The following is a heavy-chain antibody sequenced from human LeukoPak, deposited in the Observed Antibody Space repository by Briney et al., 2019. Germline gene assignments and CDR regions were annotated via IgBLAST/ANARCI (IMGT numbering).Heavy chain of an antibody. J-gene: IGHJ4*02. V-gene: IGHV3-30*04. CDR1: GFTFNTYV. CDR2: MSHDGMTE. CDR3: ARDKYLAAAGPFDN. D-gene: IGHD6-13*01. Sequence: GGSLRLSFITSGFTFNTYVVHWVRQAPGKGLEWVAVMSHDGMTEQYAESVKGRFTISRDSYKSTLYLQMNSLRVEDTALYYCARDKYLAAAGPFDNWGQGTLVTVSS.